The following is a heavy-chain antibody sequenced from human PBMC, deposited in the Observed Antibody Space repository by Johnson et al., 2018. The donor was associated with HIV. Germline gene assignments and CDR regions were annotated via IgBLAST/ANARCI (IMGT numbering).Heavy chain of an antibody. CDR1: GFTVSSNY. J-gene: IGHJ3*02. D-gene: IGHD2-15*01. V-gene: IGHV3-66*02. Sequence: MLLVESGGGLVQPGGSLRLSCAASGFTVSSNYMRWVRQAPGKGLEWVSVINTGGCTYYADSVKGRFTMSRDNSKNTLYLQMNSLRAEDTAVYYCARECSGGSCYPLDHDAFDIWGQGTMVTVSS. CDR2: INTGGCT. CDR3: ARECSGGSCYPLDHDAFDI.